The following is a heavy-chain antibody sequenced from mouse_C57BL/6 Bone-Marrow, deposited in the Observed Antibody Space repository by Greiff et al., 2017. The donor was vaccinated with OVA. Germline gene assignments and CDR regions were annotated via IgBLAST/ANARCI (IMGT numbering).Heavy chain of an antibody. CDR1: GYTFTSYW. V-gene: IGHV1-50*01. J-gene: IGHJ2*01. D-gene: IGHD1-1*01. CDR3: ARDSAVVFDY. CDR2: IDPSDSYT. Sequence: QVQLQQPGAELVKPGASVKLSCKASGYTFTSYWMQWVQQRPGQGLEWIGEIDPSDSYTNYNQKFKGKATLTVETSSSTAYMQLSSLASEDSAVYYCARDSAVVFDYWGQGTTLTVSS.